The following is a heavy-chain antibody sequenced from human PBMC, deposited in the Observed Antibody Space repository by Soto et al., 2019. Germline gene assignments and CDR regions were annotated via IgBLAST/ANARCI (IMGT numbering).Heavy chain of an antibody. CDR3: ARDLAYGSGSNWFDP. Sequence: GASVKVSCKASGFSFSDYFMHWVRQAPGQGLEWMGIINPSGDSRNYAQKFQGRVTMTRDTSISTAYMELSRLRSDDTAVYYCARDLAYGSGSNWFDPWGQGTLVTVSS. CDR1: GFSFSDYF. V-gene: IGHV1-2*02. J-gene: IGHJ5*02. D-gene: IGHD6-19*01. CDR2: INPSGDSR.